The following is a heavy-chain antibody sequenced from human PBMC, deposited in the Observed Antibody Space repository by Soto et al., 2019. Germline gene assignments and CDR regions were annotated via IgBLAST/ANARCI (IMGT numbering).Heavy chain of an antibody. CDR2: IKQDGSEK. CDR1: GFTFSSYW. D-gene: IGHD3-16*01. CDR3: ARDDFRGTFGEFDY. V-gene: IGHV3-7*01. J-gene: IGHJ4*02. Sequence: EVQLVESGGGLVQPGGSLRLSCAASGFTFSSYWMSWVRQAPGKGLEWVANIKQDGSEKYYVDSVKGRFTISRDNAKNSLYLQMNSVRAEDTAVYYCARDDFRGTFGEFDYWGQGTLVTVSS.